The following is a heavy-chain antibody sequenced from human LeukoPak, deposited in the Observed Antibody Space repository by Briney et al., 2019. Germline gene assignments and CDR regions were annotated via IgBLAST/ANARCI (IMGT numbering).Heavy chain of an antibody. CDR1: GYRFTGYF. J-gene: IGHJ6*02. CDR2: INPNGGDT. D-gene: IGHD3-16*01. CDR3: ARRFYYAMDV. V-gene: IGHV1-2*02. Sequence: ASVNVSCKASGYRFTGYFMEWVRQAPGQGLEWMGWINPNGGDTNYAQKFQGRVIMARDTSLSTAYMELSRLRSDDAAVYYCARRFYYAMDVWGQGTTVTVSS.